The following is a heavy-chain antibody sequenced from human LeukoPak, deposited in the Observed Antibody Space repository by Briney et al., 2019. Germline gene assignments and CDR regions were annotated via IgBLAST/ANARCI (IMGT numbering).Heavy chain of an antibody. CDR2: ISSSSSYI. J-gene: IGHJ4*02. D-gene: IGHD3-16*01. CDR3: GGILSRGWGELGY. CDR1: GFTFSSYS. Sequence: GGSLTLSCAASGFTFSSYSMNWLPQAPGKGLEGGSTISSSSSYIYYADSVKGRFTISRANAKNSLYLQINSLRAEDTAVYYCGGILSRGWGELGYWGQGSLVTVSS. V-gene: IGHV3-21*01.